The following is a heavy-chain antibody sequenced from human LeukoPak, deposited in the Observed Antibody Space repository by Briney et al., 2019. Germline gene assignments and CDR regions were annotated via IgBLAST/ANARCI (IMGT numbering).Heavy chain of an antibody. V-gene: IGHV3-74*01. D-gene: IGHD2-8*01. CDR2: INNDGSGT. CDR1: GFIFSNYW. J-gene: IGHJ4*02. CDR3: ARLYCTNGVCYFDY. Sequence: GGSLRLSCAASGFIFSNYWMHWVRQAPGKGLVWVSRINNDGSGTSFADPAKGRFTISRDNAKNTLYLQMNSLRAEDTAVYYCARLYCTNGVCYFDYWGQGTLVTVSS.